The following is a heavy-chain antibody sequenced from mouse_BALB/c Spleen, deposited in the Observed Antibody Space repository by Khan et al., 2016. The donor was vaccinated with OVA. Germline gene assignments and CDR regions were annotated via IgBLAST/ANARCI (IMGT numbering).Heavy chain of an antibody. CDR1: GYTFTDFT. CDR3: TRGGGGNRFAY. CDR2: ISTYYGHA. V-gene: IGHV1S137*01. J-gene: IGHJ3*01. Sequence: QVQLQQPGAELVRPGVSVKISCKGSGYTFTDFTMHWVRQSHAMSLEWIGVISTYYGHATYNQKFKDKATMTVDKSSSTAYMELARLTSEASAIFSCTRGGGGNRFAYWGQGTLVTVSA.